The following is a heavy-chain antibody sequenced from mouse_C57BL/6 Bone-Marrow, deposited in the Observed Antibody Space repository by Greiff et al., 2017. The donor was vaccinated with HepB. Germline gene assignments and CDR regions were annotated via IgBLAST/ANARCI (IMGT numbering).Heavy chain of an antibody. Sequence: QVQLQQPGAELVKPGASVKLSCKASGYTFTSYWMQWVKQRPGQGLEWIGEIDPSDSYTNYNQKFKGKATLTVDTSSSTAYMQLSSLTSEDSAVYYCARPLCDAMDYWGQGTSVTVSS. CDR3: ARPLCDAMDY. D-gene: IGHD6-5*01. CDR2: IDPSDSYT. J-gene: IGHJ4*01. CDR1: GYTFTSYW. V-gene: IGHV1-50*01.